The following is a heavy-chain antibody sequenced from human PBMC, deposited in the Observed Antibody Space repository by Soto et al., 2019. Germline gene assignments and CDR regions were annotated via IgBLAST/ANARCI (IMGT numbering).Heavy chain of an antibody. J-gene: IGHJ4*02. CDR1: GFSFSTYD. CDR3: ARGGVGGGYSF. CDR2: TSISGSII. V-gene: IGHV3-48*01. Sequence: EVHLVESGGGLVQPGGSLRLSCAASGFSFSTYDMNWVRQAPGKGLEWLSYTSISGSIIYYADSVKGRFTVSRDNAKNSLFLKMNSLGAEDPAVYYGARGGVGGGYSFWGQGTLVTVSS. D-gene: IGHD3-16*01.